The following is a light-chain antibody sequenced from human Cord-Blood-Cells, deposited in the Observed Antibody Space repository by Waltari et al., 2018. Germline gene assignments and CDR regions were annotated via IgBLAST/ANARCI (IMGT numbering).Light chain of an antibody. Sequence: QSALTQPASVSGSPGQSITISCTGTSSDAGSDNLVSWYQQHPGKAPKLMIYEGSKRPSGVSNRFSGSKSGNTASLTISGLQAEDEADYYCCSYAGSSTYVVFGGGTKLTVL. CDR3: CSYAGSSTYVV. CDR2: EGS. J-gene: IGLJ2*01. V-gene: IGLV2-23*01. CDR1: SSDAGSDNL.